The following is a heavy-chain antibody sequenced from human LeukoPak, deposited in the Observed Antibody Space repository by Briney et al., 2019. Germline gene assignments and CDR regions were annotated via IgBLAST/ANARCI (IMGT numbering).Heavy chain of an antibody. V-gene: IGHV4-39*01. CDR2: IYYSGST. Sequence: SETLSLTCTVSGGSITSSSYFWGWIRQPPGKGLEWIGSIYYSGSTYYNPSLKSRVTISVDTSKNQFSLKLSSVTAADTAVYYCARRYYYMDVWGKGTTVTVSS. CDR1: GGSITSSSYF. CDR3: ARRYYYMDV. J-gene: IGHJ6*03.